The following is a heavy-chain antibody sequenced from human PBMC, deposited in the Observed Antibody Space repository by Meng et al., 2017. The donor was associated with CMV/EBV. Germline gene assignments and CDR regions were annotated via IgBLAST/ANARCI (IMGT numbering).Heavy chain of an antibody. Sequence: QGQLVQSGAGVKKPAASVTVSCKASGSTFTGYYRRWVRQAPGQGLEWMGWINPNSGGTNYAQKFQGRVTMTRDTSISTAYMELSRLRSDDTAVYYCARLGSTDDYWGQGTLVTVSS. CDR1: GSTFTGYY. CDR2: INPNSGGT. V-gene: IGHV1-2*02. D-gene: IGHD2-15*01. CDR3: ARLGSTDDY. J-gene: IGHJ4*02.